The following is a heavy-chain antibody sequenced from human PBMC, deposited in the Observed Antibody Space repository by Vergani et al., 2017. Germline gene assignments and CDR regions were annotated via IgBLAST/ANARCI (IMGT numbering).Heavy chain of an antibody. CDR2: IYYSGST. CDR3: ARESRVDITMRHFDY. Sequence: QVQLQESGPGLLKPSQTLSLTCTVSGGSISSGDYYWSWIRQPPGKGLEWIGYIYYSGSTYYNPSLKSRVTISVDTSKNQFSLKLSSVTAADTAVYYCARESRVDITMRHFDYWGQGTLVTVSS. D-gene: IGHD3-22*01. J-gene: IGHJ4*02. V-gene: IGHV4-30-4*08. CDR1: GGSISSGDYY.